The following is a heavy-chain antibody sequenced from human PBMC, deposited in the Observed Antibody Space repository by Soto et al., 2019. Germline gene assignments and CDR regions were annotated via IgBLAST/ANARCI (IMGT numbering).Heavy chain of an antibody. V-gene: IGHV4-34*01. CDR3: ARGGIAARPQYYFDY. Sequence: QVQLQQWGAGLLKPSETLSLTCAVYGGSFSGYYWSWIRQPPGKGLEWIGEINHSGSTNYNPSLKSRVTISVDTSKNQFSLKLSSVTAADTAVYYCARGGIAARPQYYFDYWGQGTLVTVSS. CDR2: INHSGST. CDR1: GGSFSGYY. J-gene: IGHJ4*02. D-gene: IGHD6-6*01.